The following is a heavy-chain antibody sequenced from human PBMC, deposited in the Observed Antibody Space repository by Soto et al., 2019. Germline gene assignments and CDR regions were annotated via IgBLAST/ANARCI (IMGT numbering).Heavy chain of an antibody. V-gene: IGHV1-46*01. J-gene: IGHJ4*02. CDR2: INPSGDNT. D-gene: IGHD2-2*01. CDR3: AKAWGYCSNIGCYGVFDY. Sequence: QVQLVQSGAEVKKPGASVKVSCKASGYTFTNYYMHWVRQAPGQGLAWMGIINPSGDNTNYAQKVQGRVTLTSDTSTRTVYMELSSLRSEDTAMYYCAKAWGYCSNIGCYGVFDYWGQGTLVTVSS. CDR1: GYTFTNYY.